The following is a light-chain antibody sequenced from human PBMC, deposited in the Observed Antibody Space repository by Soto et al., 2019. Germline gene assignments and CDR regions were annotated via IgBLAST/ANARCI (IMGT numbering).Light chain of an antibody. CDR2: GTS. CDR3: QQYDNWPLT. J-gene: IGKJ1*01. V-gene: IGKV3-15*01. Sequence: EIVLTQSPATLSVSPGETSTLSFRVSQSVTTNLAWYQQKPGRAPRLLSYGTSTRATDVPARFSGSGSGTDFTLTICGLQSEDFAVYYCQQYDNWPLTFGQGTKVDIK. CDR1: QSVTTN.